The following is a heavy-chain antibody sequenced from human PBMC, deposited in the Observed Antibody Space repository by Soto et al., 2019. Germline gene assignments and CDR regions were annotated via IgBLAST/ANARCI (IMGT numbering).Heavy chain of an antibody. CDR3: AGDSNGGWFRMDV. CDR2: IWSDGNKE. V-gene: IGHV3-33*01. J-gene: IGHJ6*02. CDR1: GFTFWHYG. D-gene: IGHD6-19*01. Sequence: QVQLVESGGGVVQPGRSLRLSCVGSGFTFWHYGMHWVRQAPGKGLEWVAVIWSDGNKEYYADSVKGRFAISRDNSKDTLYPEMHRLSVEDAAVYFCAGDSNGGWFRMDVWGQGTTVRVSS.